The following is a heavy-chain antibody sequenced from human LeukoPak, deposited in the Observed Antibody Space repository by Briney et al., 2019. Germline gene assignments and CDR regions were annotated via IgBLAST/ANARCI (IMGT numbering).Heavy chain of an antibody. J-gene: IGHJ3*02. V-gene: IGHV3-23*01. CDR1: GFTLRSYS. D-gene: IGHD4-23*01. CDR3: AKDPSDYVGAFDI. Sequence: GGSLRLSCAASGFTLRSYSMSWVRQAPGKGLEWVSVIGSGGGSTHYADSVKGRFTISRDNSRNTLSLQMNSLRAEDTAVYYCAKDPSDYVGAFDIWGQGTMVSVSS. CDR2: IGSGGGST.